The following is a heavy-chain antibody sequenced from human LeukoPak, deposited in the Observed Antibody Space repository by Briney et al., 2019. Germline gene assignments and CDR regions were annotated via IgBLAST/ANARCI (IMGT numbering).Heavy chain of an antibody. CDR1: GFTFSTNP. CDR3: VKEHVDRAFTRSFEI. J-gene: IGHJ3*02. CDR2: ISPDNT. D-gene: IGHD3-10*01. V-gene: IGHV3-23*01. Sequence: GGSLRLSCAASGFTFSTNPMSWVRQAPGKGLEWVSAISPDNTYYADSVKGRLTISRDDSKNTVYLQMNSPRAEDTARYYSVKEHVDRAFTRSFEIWGQGTVVTVSS.